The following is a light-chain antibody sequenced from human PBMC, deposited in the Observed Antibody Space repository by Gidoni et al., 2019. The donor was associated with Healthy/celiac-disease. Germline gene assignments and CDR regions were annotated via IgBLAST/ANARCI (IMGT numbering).Light chain of an antibody. CDR3: QQDNFWPPWT. V-gene: IGKV3-15*01. J-gene: IGKJ1*01. Sequence: EIVMTQSPATLSVSPGERATLSCSASQSVSSNLAWYQQTPGQAPRLLIYGASTRATGIPARFSGSGSGTEFTLTISSLDSEDFAVYYCQQDNFWPPWTFGQGTKVEIK. CDR2: GAS. CDR1: QSVSSN.